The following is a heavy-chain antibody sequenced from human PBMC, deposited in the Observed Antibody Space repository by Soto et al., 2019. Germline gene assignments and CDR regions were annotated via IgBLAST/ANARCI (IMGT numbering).Heavy chain of an antibody. V-gene: IGHV3-23*01. CDR3: AKGRGGSGSLTPRVDF. D-gene: IGHD3-10*01. CDR2: IRGGGDTT. J-gene: IGHJ4*02. Sequence: EVQLLESGGGLVQPGGSLRLSCAVSGFTFNNYAMTWVRQAPGKGLEWVSAIRGGGDTTSYADSVKGRFTVSRDGSKNTLYLQMSSLRAEDTALYYCAKGRGGSGSLTPRVDFWGQGTLVTVSS. CDR1: GFTFNNYA.